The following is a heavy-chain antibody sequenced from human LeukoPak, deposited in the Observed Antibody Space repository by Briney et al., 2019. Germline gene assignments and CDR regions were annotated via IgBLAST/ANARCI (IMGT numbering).Heavy chain of an antibody. V-gene: IGHV4-34*01. CDR2: INHSGST. CDR1: GGSFSGYY. D-gene: IGHD3-22*01. CDR3: ARGEAGTSDSSGYYFYY. Sequence: PSETLSLTRAVYGGSFSGYYWSWIRQPPGKGLEWIGEINHSGSTNYNPSLKSRVTISVDTSKNQFSLKLSSVTAADTAVYYCARGEAGTSDSSGYYFYYWGQGTLATVSS. J-gene: IGHJ4*02.